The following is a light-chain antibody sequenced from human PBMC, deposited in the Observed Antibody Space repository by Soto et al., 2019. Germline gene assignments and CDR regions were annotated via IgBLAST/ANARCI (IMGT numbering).Light chain of an antibody. Sequence: EIVLTQSPGTLSLSPGERATLSCRASQSVSNNYLAWYQQKPGQAPRLLIYDASSRFTGIPDRFSGSGSGTDFTLTISRLEPEGFEVYYCQQYGSSPLTVGQGTKVDI. CDR1: QSVSNNY. CDR3: QQYGSSPLT. CDR2: DAS. V-gene: IGKV3-20*01. J-gene: IGKJ2*01.